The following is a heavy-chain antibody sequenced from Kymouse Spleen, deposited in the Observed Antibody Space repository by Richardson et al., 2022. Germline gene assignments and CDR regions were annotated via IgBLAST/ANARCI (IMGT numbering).Heavy chain of an antibody. D-gene: IGHD3-10*01. Sequence: QVQLQESGPGLVKPSGTLSLTCAVSGGSISSSNWWSWVRQPPGKGLEWIGEIYHSGSTNYNPSLKSRVTISVDKSKNQFSLKLSSVTAADTAVYYCARSHYYGSGSYYYYYYGMDVWGQGTTVTVSS. CDR3: ARSHYYGSGSYYYYYYGMDV. CDR2: IYHSGST. V-gene: IGHV4-4*02. J-gene: IGHJ6*02. CDR1: GGSISSSNW.